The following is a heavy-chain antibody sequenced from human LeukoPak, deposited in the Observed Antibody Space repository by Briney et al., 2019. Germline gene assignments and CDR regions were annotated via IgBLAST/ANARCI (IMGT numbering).Heavy chain of an antibody. CDR1: GGSISNNNW. Sequence: SETLSLTCAVPGGSISNNNWWSWVRQPPGMGLEWIGVIYHGGSTNYNPSLKSRVTMSVDRSKNQFSLKLSSVTAADTAVYYCARGEERGSGTVHFDYWGQGTLVTVSS. D-gene: IGHD3-10*01. J-gene: IGHJ4*02. CDR3: ARGEERGSGTVHFDY. CDR2: IYHGGST. V-gene: IGHV4-4*02.